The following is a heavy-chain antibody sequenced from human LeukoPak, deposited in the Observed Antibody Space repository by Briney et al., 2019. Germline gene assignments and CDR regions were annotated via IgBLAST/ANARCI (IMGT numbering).Heavy chain of an antibody. CDR2: ISWNSGSI. V-gene: IGHV3-9*01. J-gene: IGHJ4*02. CDR1: GFTFDDYA. D-gene: IGHD6-19*01. Sequence: GGSLRLSCAASGFTFDDYAMHWVRQAPGKGLEWVSGISWNSGSIGYADSVKGRFTISRDNAKNSLYLQMNSLRAEDTALYYCAKAPLRIAVAGYFDYWGQGTLVTVSS. CDR3: AKAPLRIAVAGYFDY.